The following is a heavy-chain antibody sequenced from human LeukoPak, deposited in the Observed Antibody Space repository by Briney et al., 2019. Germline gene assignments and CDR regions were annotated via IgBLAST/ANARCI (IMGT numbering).Heavy chain of an antibody. CDR3: AREGRVSGYDFDC. Sequence: VGFLRLSCAASGFTFSSYWTHWVRQAPGKGLVWVSRINSDGSSITYADSVKGRFTISRDNAKNTLFLQMNSLRVEDTAVYYCAREGRVSGYDFDCWGQGTLVTVSS. J-gene: IGHJ4*02. CDR1: GFTFSSYW. D-gene: IGHD5-12*01. CDR2: INSDGSSI. V-gene: IGHV3-74*03.